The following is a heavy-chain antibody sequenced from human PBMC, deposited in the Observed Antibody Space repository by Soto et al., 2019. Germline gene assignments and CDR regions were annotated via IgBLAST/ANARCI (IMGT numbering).Heavy chain of an antibody. CDR2: IKQDGSEK. V-gene: IGHV3-7*03. Sequence: GGSLRLSCVASGFTFISYWMSWVRQAPGKGLEWVANIKQDGSEKYYVDSVKGRFTISRDNAKNSLYLQMNSLRAEDTAVYYCARVGVVINYGMDVWGQGTTVTVSS. J-gene: IGHJ6*02. D-gene: IGHD3-3*01. CDR3: ARVGVVINYGMDV. CDR1: GFTFISYW.